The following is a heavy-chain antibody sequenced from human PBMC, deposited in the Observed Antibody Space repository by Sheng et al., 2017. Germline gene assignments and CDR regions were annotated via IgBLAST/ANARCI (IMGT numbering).Heavy chain of an antibody. J-gene: IGHJ4*02. CDR3: ATGSLAGAIDD. CDR2: IYHSGST. D-gene: IGHD1-26*01. Sequence: QVRLQESGPGLLKPSQTLSLTCDVSGVSISSSGYYWSWVRQHPGKGLEWIGFIYHSGSTFYNPSLKSRVTISVDMSASRFSLKMNSVTAADTAVYYCATGSLAGAIDDWGQGTLVTSP. V-gene: IGHV4-31*11. CDR1: GVSISSSGYY.